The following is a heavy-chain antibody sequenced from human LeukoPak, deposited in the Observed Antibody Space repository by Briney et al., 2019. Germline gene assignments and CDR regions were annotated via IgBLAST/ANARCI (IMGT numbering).Heavy chain of an antibody. V-gene: IGHV4-59*08. CDR2: VYYSGST. Sequence: KPSETLSLTCTVSGGSIRSYYWSWIRQPPGKGLEWIGYVYYSGSTNYNPSLKSRVTISVDTSKNHFSLKLSSVTAADTAVYSCARSIIGSRSKFDYWGQGTLVTVSS. CDR3: ARSIIGSRSKFDY. D-gene: IGHD1-20*01. J-gene: IGHJ4*02. CDR1: GGSIRSYY.